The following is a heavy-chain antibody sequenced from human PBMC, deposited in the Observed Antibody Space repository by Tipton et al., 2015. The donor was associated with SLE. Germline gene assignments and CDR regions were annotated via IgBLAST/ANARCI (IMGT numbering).Heavy chain of an antibody. CDR2: ITSSGSDI. V-gene: IGHV3-48*03. Sequence: SLRLSCEASGFTFSSYGMNWVRQAPGKGLEWISYITSSGSDIFYADSVKGRFTVSRDNAKNSLYLQMNSLRAEDTAVYYCAREKTATGGDAADIWGLGTLVTVSS. D-gene: IGHD1-26*01. J-gene: IGHJ3*02. CDR1: GFTFSSYG. CDR3: AREKTATGGDAADI.